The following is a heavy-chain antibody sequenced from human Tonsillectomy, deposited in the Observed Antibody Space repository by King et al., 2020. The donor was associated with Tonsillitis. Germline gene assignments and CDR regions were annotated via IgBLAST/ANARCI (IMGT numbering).Heavy chain of an antibody. CDR1: GFSFSDYG. Sequence: QVQLVESGGGVVQPGRSRRLSCAASGFSFSDYGMHWVRQAPGKGLEWAAIIWYDGSNEYYADSVKGRFTISRDNSKNTLYLQMNSLRAEDTAGYYCARAMYYYDSSGLSDYYYYYMDVWGKGTTVTVSS. V-gene: IGHV3-33*01. J-gene: IGHJ6*03. CDR3: ARAMYYYDSSGLSDYYYYYMDV. CDR2: IWYDGSNE. D-gene: IGHD3-22*01.